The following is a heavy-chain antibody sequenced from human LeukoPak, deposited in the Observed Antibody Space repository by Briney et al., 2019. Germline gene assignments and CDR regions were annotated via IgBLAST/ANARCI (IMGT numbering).Heavy chain of an antibody. D-gene: IGHD5-12*01. CDR1: GGSISSYY. CDR2: IYYSGST. V-gene: IGHV4-59*01. Sequence: PSETLSLTCTVSGGSISSYYWSWIRQPPGKGLEWIGYIYYSGSTNYNPSLKSRVTISVDTSKNQFSLKLSSVTAADTAVYYCARSPYSGYGWGNWGQGTLVTVSS. CDR3: ARSPYSGYGWGN. J-gene: IGHJ4*02.